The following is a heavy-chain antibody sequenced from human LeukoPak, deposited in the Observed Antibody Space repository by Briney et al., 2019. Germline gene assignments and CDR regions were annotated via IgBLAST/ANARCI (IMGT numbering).Heavy chain of an antibody. J-gene: IGHJ4*02. D-gene: IGHD3-22*01. CDR2: IYYSGST. V-gene: IGHV4-31*11. Sequence: SQTLSLTCAVSGGSIISGGYYWSWSRQHPGKGLEWIGYIYYSGSTYYNPSLKSRVTISVDTSKNQFSLKLSSVTAADTAVYYCAREGRYYDSSGYYLYSFDYWGQGTLVTVSS. CDR3: AREGRYYDSSGYYLYSFDY. CDR1: GGSIISGGYY.